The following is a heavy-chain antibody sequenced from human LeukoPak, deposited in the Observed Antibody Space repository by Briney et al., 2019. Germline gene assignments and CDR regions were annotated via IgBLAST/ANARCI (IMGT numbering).Heavy chain of an antibody. J-gene: IGHJ4*02. CDR1: GYSFSTYT. CDR3: AREIDRDDYNRFFDY. V-gene: IGHV1-3*01. Sequence: GASLNVSCKASGYSFSTYTMNWVRQPPAQSLECMGWINPPNANTKYSQKFQGRVTITRDTSGSTAYMEMRSRRSEDTAVYDCAREIDRDDYNRFFDYWGQGTLVTVSS. D-gene: IGHD5-24*01. CDR2: INPPNANT.